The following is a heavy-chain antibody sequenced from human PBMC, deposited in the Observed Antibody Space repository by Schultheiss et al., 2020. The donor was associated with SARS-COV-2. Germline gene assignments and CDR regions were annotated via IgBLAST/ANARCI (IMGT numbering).Heavy chain of an antibody. CDR2: ISASASRT. CDR3: AKDYHYDSSDSYYDAFQM. CDR1: GFTFSSYA. V-gene: IGHV3-23*01. D-gene: IGHD3-22*01. J-gene: IGHJ3*02. Sequence: GESLKISCAASGFTFSSYAMNWVRQAPGKGLEWVSGISASASRTYYADSVRGRFTISRDNSKNTLFLQMSSLRAEDSAIYYCAKDYHYDSSDSYYDAFQMWGQGTLVTVSS.